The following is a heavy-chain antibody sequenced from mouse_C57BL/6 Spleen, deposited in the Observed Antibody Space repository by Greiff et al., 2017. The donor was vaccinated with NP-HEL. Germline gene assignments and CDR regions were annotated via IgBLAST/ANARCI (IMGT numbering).Heavy chain of an antibody. CDR3: ARGDYPWYFDV. CDR2: ISDGGSYT. J-gene: IGHJ1*03. D-gene: IGHD1-1*02. V-gene: IGHV5-4*01. Sequence: EVQVVESGGGLVKPGGSLKLSCAASGFTFSSYAMSWVRQTPEKRLEWVATISDGGSYTYYPDNVKGRFTISRDNAKNNLYLQMSHLKSEDTAMYYCARGDYPWYFDVWGTGTTVTVSS. CDR1: GFTFSSYA.